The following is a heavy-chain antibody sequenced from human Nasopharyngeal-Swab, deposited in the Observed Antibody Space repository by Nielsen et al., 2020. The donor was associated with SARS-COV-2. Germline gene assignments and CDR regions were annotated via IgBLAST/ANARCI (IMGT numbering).Heavy chain of an antibody. V-gene: IGHV1-18*01. CDR3: ARDRAYSGSYMDV. D-gene: IGHD5-12*01. CDR2: ISAYNGNT. Sequence: WVRQAPGQGLEWMGWISAYNGNTNYAQKLQGRVTMTTDTSTSTAYMELRSLRSEDTAVYYCARDRAYSGSYMDVWGKGTTVTVSS. J-gene: IGHJ6*03.